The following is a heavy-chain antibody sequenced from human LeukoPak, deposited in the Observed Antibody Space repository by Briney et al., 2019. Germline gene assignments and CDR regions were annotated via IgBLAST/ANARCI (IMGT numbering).Heavy chain of an antibody. CDR1: GYTFTSYG. Sequence: HWASVKVSCKASGYTFTSYGISWVRQAPGQGLEWMGWISAYNGNTNYAQKLQGRVTMTTDTSTSTDYMELRSLRSDDTAVYYCARMGSSSSSNLDYWGQGTLVTVSS. D-gene: IGHD6-6*01. J-gene: IGHJ4*02. CDR3: ARMGSSSSSNLDY. CDR2: ISAYNGNT. V-gene: IGHV1-18*01.